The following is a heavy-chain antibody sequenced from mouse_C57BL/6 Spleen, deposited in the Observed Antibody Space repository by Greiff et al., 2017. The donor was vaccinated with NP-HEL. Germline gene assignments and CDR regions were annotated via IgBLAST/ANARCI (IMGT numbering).Heavy chain of an antibody. J-gene: IGHJ3*01. CDR1: GYTFTDYY. CDR2: IFPGSGST. Sequence: QVQLQQSGPELVKPGASVQISCKAPGYTFTDYYINWVKQRPGQGLEWIGWIFPGSGSTYYNEKFKRKATLTVDKSSSTAYMLLGSLTSEDSAVYFCAGGNSCVTYFAYWGQGTLVTVSA. V-gene: IGHV1-75*01. CDR3: AGGNSCVTYFAY. D-gene: IGHD1-1*01.